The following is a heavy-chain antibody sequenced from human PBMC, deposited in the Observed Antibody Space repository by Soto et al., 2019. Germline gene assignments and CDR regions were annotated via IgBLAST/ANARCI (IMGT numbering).Heavy chain of an antibody. D-gene: IGHD6-19*01. CDR2: IRSKANSYGT. CDR3: TWSSGWSDTGFFDF. CDR1: GFISSRYV. V-gene: IGHV3-73*01. Sequence: GGSLRLPCAASGFISSRYVMHGARQATGKGLEWVGRIRSKANSYGTEYAAPVKGRFTISRDDSKNTTYLQMNSLKTEDTAVYYCTWSSGWSDTGFFDFWGQGTLVTVSS. J-gene: IGHJ4*02.